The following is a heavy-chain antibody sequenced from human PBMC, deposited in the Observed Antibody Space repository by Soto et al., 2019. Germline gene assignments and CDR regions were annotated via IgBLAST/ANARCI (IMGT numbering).Heavy chain of an antibody. V-gene: IGHV3-30*18. CDR1: GVTFSRYA. Sequence: QVQFMQSGGGVVQPGKSLRLSCAASGVTFSRYAMHWVRQAPGERLEWVAVVFFDGNYKNYGDSVKGRFTVSRDNSKNTTYLQMNGLSPEDTGVYYCMKGGTVPFDYWGPGSLVIVSS. D-gene: IGHD3-16*01. J-gene: IGHJ4*02. CDR2: VFFDGNYK. CDR3: MKGGTVPFDY.